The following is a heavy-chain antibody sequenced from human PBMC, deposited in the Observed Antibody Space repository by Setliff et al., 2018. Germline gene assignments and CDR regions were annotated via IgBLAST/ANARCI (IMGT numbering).Heavy chain of an antibody. V-gene: IGHV3-48*04. CDR2: ISTSSTII. CDR1: GFSINVYS. CDR3: VKAGYSSGWAPALDAFDI. Sequence: PGGSLRLSCAASGFSINVYSMTWVRRAPGKGLEWTSYISTSSTIIYYADSVKGRFTISRDNAKNSLYLQMNSLRAEDTAVYYCVKAGYSSGWAPALDAFDIWGQGTMVTVSS. J-gene: IGHJ3*02. D-gene: IGHD6-19*01.